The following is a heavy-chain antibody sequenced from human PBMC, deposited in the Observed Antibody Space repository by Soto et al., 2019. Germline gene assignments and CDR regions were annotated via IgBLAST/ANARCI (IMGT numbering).Heavy chain of an antibody. J-gene: IGHJ4*02. D-gene: IGHD6-19*01. V-gene: IGHV1-3*01. CDR3: ARGYSSGWHLDY. CDR1: GYTFTSYA. Sequence: QVQLVQSGAEVKKPGASVKVSCKASGYTFTSYAMHWVRQAPGQRLEWMGWINAGNGNTKYSQKFQGRVTITRDTSASTAYMELSSLRSEDTAVYYCARGYSSGWHLDYWGQGTLVTVSS. CDR2: INAGNGNT.